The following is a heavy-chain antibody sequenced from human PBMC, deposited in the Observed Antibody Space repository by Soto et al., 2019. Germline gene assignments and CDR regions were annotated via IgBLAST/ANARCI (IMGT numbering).Heavy chain of an antibody. Sequence: SETLTLTCAASGGSFTSNNWWTWVRQPPGQGLEWIGEIDRTGSTNYNPSLKSRVTISLDKSENQFSLKVTSLTAADTAVYYCASWDPRTSVDYWGQGTLVTVSS. D-gene: IGHD1-7*01. CDR2: IDRTGST. V-gene: IGHV4-4*02. CDR3: ASWDPRTSVDY. CDR1: GGSFTSNNW. J-gene: IGHJ4*02.